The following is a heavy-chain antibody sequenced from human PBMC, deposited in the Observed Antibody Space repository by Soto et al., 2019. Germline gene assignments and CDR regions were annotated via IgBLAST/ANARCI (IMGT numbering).Heavy chain of an antibody. J-gene: IGHJ6*02. D-gene: IGHD2-8*02. Sequence: GGSLRLSCVASGFTFRMYAMSWVRQTPEKGLEWVAAISGSTGNSAGSTYYADSVKGRFTISRDDSKNTLYLQMNGLRADDAALYYCAKDWTGNHCPCMDVWGQGTTVTVSS. V-gene: IGHV3-23*01. CDR1: GFTFRMYA. CDR2: ISGSTGNSAGST. CDR3: AKDWTGNHCPCMDV.